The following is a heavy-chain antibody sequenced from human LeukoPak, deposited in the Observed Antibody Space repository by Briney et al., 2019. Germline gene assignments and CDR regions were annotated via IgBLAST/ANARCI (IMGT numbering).Heavy chain of an antibody. V-gene: IGHV4-59*12. CDR2: IYYSGST. J-gene: IGHJ4*02. CDR1: GGSISSYY. D-gene: IGHD6-19*01. Sequence: SETLSLTCTVSGGSISSYYWSWIRQPPGKGLEWIGYIYYSGSTNYNPSLKSRVTISVDTSKNQFSLKLSSVTAADTAVYYCARDSGSGWSEIDYWGQGTLVTVSS. CDR3: ARDSGSGWSEIDY.